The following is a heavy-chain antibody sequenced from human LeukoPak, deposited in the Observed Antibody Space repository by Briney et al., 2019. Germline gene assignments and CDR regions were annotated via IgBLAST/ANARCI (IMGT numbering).Heavy chain of an antibody. CDR1: GFTFSSYW. CDR3: VTYYDFWSAGFDP. V-gene: IGHV3-7*01. D-gene: IGHD3-3*01. Sequence: SGGSLRLSCVASGFTFSSYWKSWVRQAPGKGLEWVANIKSDGSEKYYMDSVKGRFTISRDNVKNSLYLQMNSLRAEDTAVYYCVTYYDFWSAGFDPWGQGTLVTVSS. J-gene: IGHJ5*02. CDR2: IKSDGSEK.